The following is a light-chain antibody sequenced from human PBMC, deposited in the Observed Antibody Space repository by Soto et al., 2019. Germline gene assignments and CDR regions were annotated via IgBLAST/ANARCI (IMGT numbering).Light chain of an antibody. Sequence: EIVLTQSPGTLSLSPGERATLSCRASQSVSSNYLAWFQQRPGQAPRLLIYGASSRATGIPDRFSGSGSGTDFTLTISRLEPEDFAVYYCQQYDTSARTFGQGTKVDI. J-gene: IGKJ1*01. CDR1: QSVSSNY. V-gene: IGKV3-20*01. CDR3: QQYDTSART. CDR2: GAS.